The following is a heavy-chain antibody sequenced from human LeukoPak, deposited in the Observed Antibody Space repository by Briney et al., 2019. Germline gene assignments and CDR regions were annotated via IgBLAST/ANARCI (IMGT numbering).Heavy chain of an antibody. J-gene: IGHJ4*02. Sequence: GGSLRLSCAASGFTFSNAWMSWVRQAPGKGLEWVGRIKSKTGGGTTDYAAPVKGRFTISRDDSKNTLYLQMNSLKTEDTAVYYCTAEYYSSSVDYWGQGTLVTVSS. CDR3: TAEYYSSSVDY. CDR1: GFTFSNAW. D-gene: IGHD6-6*01. CDR2: IKSKTGGGTT. V-gene: IGHV3-15*01.